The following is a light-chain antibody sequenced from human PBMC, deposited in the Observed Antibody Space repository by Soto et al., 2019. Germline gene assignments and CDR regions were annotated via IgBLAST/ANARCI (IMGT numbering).Light chain of an antibody. CDR2: EVS. CDR1: SSDVGGYNY. CDR3: GTWDSSLSGVV. J-gene: IGLJ2*01. V-gene: IGLV2-14*01. Sequence: QSALTQPASVSGSPGQSITISCTGTSSDVGGYNYVSWLQQHPGKAPKLLIYEVSNRPSGIPDRFSGSKSGTSATLGITGVQNGDEADYYCGTWDSSLSGVVFGGGTKLTVL.